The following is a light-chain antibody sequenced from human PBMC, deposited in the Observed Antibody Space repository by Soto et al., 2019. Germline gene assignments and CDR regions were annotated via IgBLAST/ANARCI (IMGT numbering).Light chain of an antibody. J-gene: IGLJ1*01. CDR2: EGS. Sequence: QSALTQPASVSGSPGQSITISCTGTSGDIGTYNLVSWYQQYPGKAPQLIIYEGSERPSGVSHRFSGSKSGNTASLTISGLQAEDEADYYCCLYGGSSSFPYVFGTGTKVTV. V-gene: IGLV2-23*03. CDR1: SGDIGTYNL. CDR3: CLYGGSSSFPYV.